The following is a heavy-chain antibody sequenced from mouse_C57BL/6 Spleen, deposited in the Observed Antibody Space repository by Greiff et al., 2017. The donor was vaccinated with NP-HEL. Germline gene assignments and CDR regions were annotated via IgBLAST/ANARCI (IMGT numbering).Heavy chain of an antibody. V-gene: IGHV14-4*01. Sequence: VQLQQSGAELVRPGASVKLSCTASGFNIKDDYMHWVKQRPEQSLEWIGWIDHENGDTEYASKFQGKATINADTSSNTAYLQLSSLTSEDTAVYYCTSYYGSRGGYWGQGTTLTVSS. J-gene: IGHJ2*01. CDR1: GFNIKDDY. D-gene: IGHD1-1*01. CDR3: TSYYGSRGGY. CDR2: IDHENGDT.